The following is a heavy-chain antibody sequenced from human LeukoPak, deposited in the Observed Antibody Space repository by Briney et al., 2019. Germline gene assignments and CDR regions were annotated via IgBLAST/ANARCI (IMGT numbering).Heavy chain of an antibody. V-gene: IGHV3-21*01. CDR3: ARFGSSSWYFTYYYGMDV. D-gene: IGHD6-13*01. CDR1: GFTFSSYS. Sequence: SGGSLRLSCAASGFTFSSYSMNWVRQAPGKGLEWVSSISSSSSYIYYADSVKGRFTISRDNAKNSLYLQMNSLRAEDTAVYYCARFGSSSWYFTYYYGMDVWGQGTTVTVSS. J-gene: IGHJ6*02. CDR2: ISSSSSYI.